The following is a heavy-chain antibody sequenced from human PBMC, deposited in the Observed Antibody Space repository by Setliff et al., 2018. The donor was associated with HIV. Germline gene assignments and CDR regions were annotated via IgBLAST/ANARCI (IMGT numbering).Heavy chain of an antibody. CDR1: GGSISGGGYY. CDR2: IYYIGNT. J-gene: IGHJ4*02. Sequence: PSETLSLTCTVSGGSISGGGYYWSWIRQHPGKGLDWIGNIYYIGNTDYNPSLKSRVTISIDTSKNQFSLKLSSVTAADTAIYYCARQGLTMNRGVPAPILYYFDYWGPGILVTVSS. V-gene: IGHV4-31*03. D-gene: IGHD3-10*01. CDR3: ARQGLTMNRGVPAPILYYFDY.